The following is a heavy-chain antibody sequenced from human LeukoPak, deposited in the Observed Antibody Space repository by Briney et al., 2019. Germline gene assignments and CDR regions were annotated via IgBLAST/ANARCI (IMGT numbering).Heavy chain of an antibody. CDR2: IKQDGSEK. CDR3: AREAAAGTDAFDI. Sequence: GGSLRLSCAASGFTFSSYWMSWVRQAPGKGLEWVANIKQDGSEKYYVDSVKGRFTISRDNAKNSLYLQMNSLRAEDTAVYYCAREAAAGTDAFDIWGQGTMVTVSS. V-gene: IGHV3-7*01. CDR1: GFTFSSYW. J-gene: IGHJ3*02. D-gene: IGHD6-13*01.